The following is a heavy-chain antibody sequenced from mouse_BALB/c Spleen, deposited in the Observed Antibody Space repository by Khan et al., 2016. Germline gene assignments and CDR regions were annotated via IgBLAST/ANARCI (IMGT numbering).Heavy chain of an antibody. CDR3: GRGDYNGSSYWYFDV. CDR2: IDPFNGGT. D-gene: IGHD1-1*01. J-gene: IGHJ1*01. V-gene: IGHV1S135*01. CDR1: GYSFTNYY. Sequence: EVQLQESGPELMKPGASVKISCKASGYSFTNYYMHWVKQSHGKSLEWIGYIDPFNGGTGYNLKFKGKATLTVDKSSSTAYMHLSSLTSEDSAGYYCGRGDYNGSSYWYFDVWGAGTTVTVSS.